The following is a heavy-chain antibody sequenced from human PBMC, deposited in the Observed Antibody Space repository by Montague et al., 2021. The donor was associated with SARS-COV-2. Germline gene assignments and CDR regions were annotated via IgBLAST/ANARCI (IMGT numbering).Heavy chain of an antibody. CDR3: ARGTKPYYDLWL. V-gene: IGHV4-34*01. CDR2: IYYSGAT. Sequence: SETLSLTCSVGGSFAGSSYNWLRQTPGKGLEWIGEIYYSGATGYNPSLKGRVTISADTSKNEFSLELRSVSAADTAIYYCARGTKPYYDLWLWGQGTLVTVSS. D-gene: IGHD3-3*01. CDR1: GGSFAGSS. J-gene: IGHJ4*02.